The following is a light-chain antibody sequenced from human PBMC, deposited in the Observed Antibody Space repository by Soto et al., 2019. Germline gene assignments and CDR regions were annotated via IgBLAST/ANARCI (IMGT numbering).Light chain of an antibody. CDR2: GAS. Sequence: EMVMTQSPATLSVSPVERATLSCMASQSVSSNLSWYQQKPGQAPRLLIYGASTRATGIPASFSGSGSGTEFTLTISSLQSEDFAVYYCQQYNNWPPWTFGQGTKVDNK. CDR1: QSVSSN. V-gene: IGKV3-15*01. J-gene: IGKJ1*01. CDR3: QQYNNWPPWT.